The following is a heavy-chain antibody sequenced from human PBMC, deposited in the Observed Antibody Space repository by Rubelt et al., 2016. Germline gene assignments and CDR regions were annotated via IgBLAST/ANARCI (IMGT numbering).Heavy chain of an antibody. CDR3: AGRADYGDSDWYFDL. Sequence: GRFTISRDNSKNTLYLQMNSLRAEDTAVYYCAGRADYGDSDWYFDLWGRGTLVTVSS. J-gene: IGHJ2*01. D-gene: IGHD4-17*01. V-gene: IGHV3-66*01.